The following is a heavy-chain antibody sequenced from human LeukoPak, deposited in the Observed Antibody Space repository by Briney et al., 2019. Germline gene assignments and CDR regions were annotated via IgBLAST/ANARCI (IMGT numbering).Heavy chain of an antibody. CDR3: AKVSRTTGTSWEFDY. CDR2: ISYDGSNK. V-gene: IGHV3-30*18. D-gene: IGHD1-1*01. CDR1: GFTFSSYG. J-gene: IGHJ4*02. Sequence: GGSLRLSCAASGFTFSSYGVHWVRQAPGKGLEWVAVISYDGSNKYYADSVKGRFTISRDNSKNTLYLQMNSLRAEDTAVYYCAKVSRTTGTSWEFDYWGQGTLVTVSS.